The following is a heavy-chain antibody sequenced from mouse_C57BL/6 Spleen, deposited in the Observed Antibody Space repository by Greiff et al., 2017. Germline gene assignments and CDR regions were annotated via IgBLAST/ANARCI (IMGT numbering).Heavy chain of an antibody. CDR3: AREGNTVVATDFDF. CDR2: ISRGSSTI. D-gene: IGHD1-1*01. V-gene: IGHV5-17*01. J-gene: IGHJ2*01. CDR1: GFTFSDYG. Sequence: DVHLVESGGGLVKPGGSLKLSCAASGFTFSDYGMHWVRQAPEKGLEWVAYISRGSSTIYYADTVKGRFTLSRDNAKNTLFLQMTSLRSEDTAMYYCAREGNTVVATDFDFWGKGTTLTVSS.